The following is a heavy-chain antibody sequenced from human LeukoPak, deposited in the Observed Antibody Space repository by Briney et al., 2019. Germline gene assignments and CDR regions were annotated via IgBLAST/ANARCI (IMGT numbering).Heavy chain of an antibody. J-gene: IGHJ4*02. CDR2: ISNDGDSE. CDR3: AKDGRGRTFFGDIEY. CDR1: GFSFSLYG. Sequence: PGGSLRLSCSASGFSFSLYGMHWVRQAPGKGLEWVAVISNDGDSEYYPDSVKGRFTISRDNAKDTLYLQMDSLRRDDTAVYFCAKDGRGRTFFGDIEYWGQGTLVAVSS. D-gene: IGHD3-10*01. V-gene: IGHV3-30*18.